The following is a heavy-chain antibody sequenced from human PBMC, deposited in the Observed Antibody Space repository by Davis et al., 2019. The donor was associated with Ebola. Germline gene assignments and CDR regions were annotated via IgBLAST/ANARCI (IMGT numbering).Heavy chain of an antibody. CDR2: IYYSGKT. J-gene: IGHJ4*02. Sequence: LETLSLTCTVSGGSISSSAYYWSWIRQPPGKGLEWIGIIYYSGKTYYNPSLKSRVTISVDTSKNQFSLKLTSVTAADTAVYFCARIIIAAAGMGIDNWGQGTLVTVSS. D-gene: IGHD6-13*01. CDR3: ARIIIAAAGMGIDN. CDR1: GGSISSSAYY. V-gene: IGHV4-39*01.